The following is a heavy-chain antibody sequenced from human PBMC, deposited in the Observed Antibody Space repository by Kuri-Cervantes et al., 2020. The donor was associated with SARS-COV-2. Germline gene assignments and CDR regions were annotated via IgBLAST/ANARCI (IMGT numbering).Heavy chain of an antibody. CDR3: ARHGKGALNTNRYVDL. V-gene: IGHV4-39*01. J-gene: IGHJ2*01. CDR2: INHSGST. CDR1: HASISSSSYY. Sequence: SETLSLTCTVSHASISSSSYYWGWIRQPPGKGLEWIGEINHSGSTNYNPSLKSRVTISVDTSKKQFSLKLSSVTAADTAFYYCARHGKGALNTNRYVDLWGRGTLVTVSS. D-gene: IGHD1-26*01.